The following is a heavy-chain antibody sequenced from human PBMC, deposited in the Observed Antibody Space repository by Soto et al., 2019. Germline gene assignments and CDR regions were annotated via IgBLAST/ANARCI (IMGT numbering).Heavy chain of an antibody. J-gene: IGHJ4*02. CDR3: AKVEAEHYDGSGSYKD. V-gene: IGHV3-30*18. CDR2: ISYDGNNK. CDR1: GFTFSSYG. Sequence: QVQLVESGGGVVQPGRSLRLSCAASGFTFSSYGMHWVRQAPGKGLEWVAVISYDGNNKFYADSVKGRFTISRDNYKNTMYLKMNRLRTEETAVYYCAKVEAEHYDGSGSYKDWGQGTLVTVSS. D-gene: IGHD3-10*01.